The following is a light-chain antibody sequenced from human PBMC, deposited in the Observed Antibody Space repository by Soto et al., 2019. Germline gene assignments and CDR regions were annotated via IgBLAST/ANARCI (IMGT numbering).Light chain of an antibody. J-gene: IGKJ4*01. V-gene: IGKV3-11*01. CDR3: QQRMNWPLT. Sequence: EIVLTQSPATLSLSPGETATLSCRASQSLSRFLAWYQQKPGQAPRLLIYDASNRATGIPARFSGSGSGTDYTLTISSLEPEDIAVYYCQQRMNWPLTFGGGTKWIS. CDR2: DAS. CDR1: QSLSRF.